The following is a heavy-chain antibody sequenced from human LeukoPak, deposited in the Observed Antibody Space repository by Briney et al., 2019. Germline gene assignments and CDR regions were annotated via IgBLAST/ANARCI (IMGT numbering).Heavy chain of an antibody. CDR1: GFTFSGST. CDR3: ASTRGY. CDR2: ISSSSSTI. D-gene: IGHD3-10*01. Sequence: GGSLRLSCAASGFTFSGSTMHWVRQAPGKGLEWVSYISSSSSTIYYADSVKGRFTISRDNAKNSLYLQMNSLRAEDTAVYYCASTRGYWGQGTLVTVSS. V-gene: IGHV3-48*04. J-gene: IGHJ4*02.